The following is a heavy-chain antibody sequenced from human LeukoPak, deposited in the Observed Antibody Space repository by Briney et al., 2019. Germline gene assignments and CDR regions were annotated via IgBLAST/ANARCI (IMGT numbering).Heavy chain of an antibody. CDR1: GYNFTSYW. CDR2: IDPRDSYT. CDR3: ARLESSGYYVY. V-gene: IGHV5-10-1*01. D-gene: IGHD3-22*01. Sequence: GESLKISFKGSGYNFTSYWISLVRQMPGKGLEWMGRIDPRDSYTKYSPSLQGHVSISADKSISTAYLQWSSLKASDTATYYCARLESSGYYVYWGQGTLVTVSS. J-gene: IGHJ4*02.